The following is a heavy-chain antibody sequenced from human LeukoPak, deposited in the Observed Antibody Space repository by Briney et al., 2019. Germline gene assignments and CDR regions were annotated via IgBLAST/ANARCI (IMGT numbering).Heavy chain of an antibody. CDR3: ATYWRYFDWLLSDI. CDR1: GLTFGDYW. D-gene: IGHD3-9*01. CDR2: IKQDGSEN. Sequence: GGSLRLSCEASGLTFGDYWMTWVRQAPEKGLECVANIKQDGSENHYVDSVKGRFTISRDNAKNSLSLQMNSLRAEDTAVYYCATYWRYFDWLLSDIWGLGTMVTVSS. V-gene: IGHV3-7*05. J-gene: IGHJ3*02.